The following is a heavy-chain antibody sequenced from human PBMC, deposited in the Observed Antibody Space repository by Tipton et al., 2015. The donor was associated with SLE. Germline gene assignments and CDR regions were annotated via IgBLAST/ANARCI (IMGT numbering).Heavy chain of an antibody. Sequence: TLSLTCTVSGDSISSDHWSWIRQPPGKGLEWIGYMYYSGSTNYNPSLKSRVTISVDTSKNQFSLKLSSVTAADTAVYYCARDLGRLYFDYWGQGTLVTVSS. CDR2: MYYSGST. CDR1: GDSISSDH. J-gene: IGHJ4*02. CDR3: ARDLGRLYFDY. D-gene: IGHD3-16*01. V-gene: IGHV4-59*01.